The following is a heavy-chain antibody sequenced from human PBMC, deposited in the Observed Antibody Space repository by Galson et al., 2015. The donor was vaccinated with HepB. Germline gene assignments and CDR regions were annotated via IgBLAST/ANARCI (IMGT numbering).Heavy chain of an antibody. J-gene: IGHJ4*02. Sequence: SLRLSCAASGFTFNNYAMNWVRQAPGKGLEWVSAISDSGGSTYYADSVKGRFTISRDTSKNTLYLQVNSLRAEDTAVYYCARTDAFDYWGQGTLVTVSS. V-gene: IGHV3-23*01. CDR1: GFTFNNYA. D-gene: IGHD1-1*01. CDR2: ISDSGGST. CDR3: ARTDAFDY.